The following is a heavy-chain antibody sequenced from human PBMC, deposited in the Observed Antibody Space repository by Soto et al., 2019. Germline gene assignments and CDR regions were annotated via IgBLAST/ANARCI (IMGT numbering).Heavy chain of an antibody. CDR1: GFTFSSYN. V-gene: IGHV3-21*01. CDR2: ISSSSSYI. CDR3: ARVVHLDSSGFGL. D-gene: IGHD3-22*01. J-gene: IGHJ3*01. Sequence: EVQLVDSGGGLVKAGWSLRLSCAASGFTFSSYNMNWVRQAPGTGLEWVSSISSSSSYIYYADSVKGRFTISRDNAKNSLYLQMNSLRAEDTAVYYCARVVHLDSSGFGLWGQGTMVTVSS.